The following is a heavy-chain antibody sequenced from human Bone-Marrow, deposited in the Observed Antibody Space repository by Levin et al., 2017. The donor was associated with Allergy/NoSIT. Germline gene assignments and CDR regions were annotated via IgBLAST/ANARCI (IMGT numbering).Heavy chain of an antibody. Sequence: PSETLSLTCTVSGGSVSSGSYCWTWVRQPPGKRLEWIGHAFYSGRPNYNSSLTSRVAISVDSYKNQFSLKLRSVTAADTAVYYCARFRLGAAATLFDLWGQGTLVTVAA. CDR2: AFYSGRP. J-gene: IGHJ4*02. CDR3: ARFRLGAAATLFDL. V-gene: IGHV4-61*01. CDR1: GGSVSSGSYC. D-gene: IGHD2-15*01.